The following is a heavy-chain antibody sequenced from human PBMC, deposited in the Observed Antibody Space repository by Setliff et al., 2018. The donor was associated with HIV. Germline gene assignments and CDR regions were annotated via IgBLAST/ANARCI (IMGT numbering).Heavy chain of an antibody. CDR3: ARDVGSHYDSREYYFDY. J-gene: IGHJ4*02. CDR2: IYYSGRT. D-gene: IGHD3-22*01. CDR1: GDSISSYS. Sequence: SETLSLTCTVSGDSISSYSWSWIRQPPGKGLEWIGHIYYSGRTNYNPSLKSRVTISVDTSKSQFSLKLSSVTAADTAVYYCARDVGSHYDSREYYFDYWGQGTLVTVSS. V-gene: IGHV4-59*01.